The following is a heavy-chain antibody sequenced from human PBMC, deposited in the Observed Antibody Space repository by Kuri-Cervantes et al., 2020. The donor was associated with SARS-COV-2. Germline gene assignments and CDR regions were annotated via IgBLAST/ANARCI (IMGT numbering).Heavy chain of an antibody. D-gene: IGHD3-3*01. CDR1: GFTFSSYA. CDR2: ISYDGSNK. Sequence: GGSLRLSCAASGFTFSSYAMHWVRQAPGKGLEWVAVISYDGSNKYYADSVKGRFTISRDNSNNTVHLQMISLRHEDTAVYYCARDGSHDFWSAYWDYWGQGTLVTVSS. V-gene: IGHV3-30-3*01. J-gene: IGHJ4*02. CDR3: ARDGSHDFWSAYWDY.